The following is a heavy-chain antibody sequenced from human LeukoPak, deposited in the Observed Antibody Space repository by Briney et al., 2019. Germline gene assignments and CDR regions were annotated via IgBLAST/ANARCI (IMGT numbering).Heavy chain of an antibody. CDR3: ERCGYSHGYGWGGGYYYYYMDV. CDR1: GFTFSSYW. J-gene: IGHJ6*03. D-gene: IGHD5-18*01. Sequence: GGSLRLSCAASGFTFSSYWMGWVRQAPGKGLEWVANIKQDGSEKYYVDSVKGRFTISRDNAKNSLYLQMNSLRAEDTAVYYCERCGYSHGYGWGGGYYYYYMDVWGKGTTVTVSS. V-gene: IGHV3-7*01. CDR2: IKQDGSEK.